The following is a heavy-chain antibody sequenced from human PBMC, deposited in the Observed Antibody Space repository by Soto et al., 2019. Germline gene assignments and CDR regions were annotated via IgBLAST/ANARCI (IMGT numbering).Heavy chain of an antibody. D-gene: IGHD3-22*01. CDR1: GFTFSSYD. CDR2: ISYDGSNK. V-gene: IGHV3-30*18. Sequence: QVQLVESGGGVVQPGRSLRLSCAASGFTFSSYDTHWVRQAPGKGLEWVAVISYDGSNKYYADSVKGRFTISRDNSKNTLYLQMNSLRAEDTAVYYCAKDGPYDTTLGAFDIWGQGTMVTVSS. CDR3: AKDGPYDTTLGAFDI. J-gene: IGHJ3*02.